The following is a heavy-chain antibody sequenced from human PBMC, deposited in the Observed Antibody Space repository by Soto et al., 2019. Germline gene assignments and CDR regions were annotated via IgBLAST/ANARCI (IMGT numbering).Heavy chain of an antibody. V-gene: IGHV5-10-1*01. J-gene: IGHJ6*02. CDR1: GYRFTSYW. CDR2: IDPSDSYT. Sequence: GESLKISCKGSGYRFTSYWITWVRQLPVKGLEWMGRIDPSDSYTTYSPSFQGHITISADKSISTAYLQWSSLKASDTAAYYCARHEGVPAADVLDVWGQGTTVTGSS. CDR3: ARHEGVPAADVLDV. D-gene: IGHD2-2*01.